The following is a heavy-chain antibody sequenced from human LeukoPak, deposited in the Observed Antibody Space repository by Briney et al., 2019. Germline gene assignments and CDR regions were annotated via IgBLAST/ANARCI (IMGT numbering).Heavy chain of an antibody. CDR3: AGYSGSYYEEGTFDY. CDR2: IYYSGST. Sequence: PSETVSLTCTVSGGSISSYYWSWIRQPPGKGLEWIGYIYYSGSTNYNPSLKSRVTISVDTSKNQFSLKLSSVTAADTAVYYCAGYSGSYYEEGTFDYWGQGTLVTVSS. V-gene: IGHV4-59*01. CDR1: GGSISSYY. D-gene: IGHD1-26*01. J-gene: IGHJ4*02.